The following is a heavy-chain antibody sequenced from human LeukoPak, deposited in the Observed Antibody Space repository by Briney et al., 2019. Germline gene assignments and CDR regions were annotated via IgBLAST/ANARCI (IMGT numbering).Heavy chain of an antibody. CDR3: AKDPYGTRYFDY. V-gene: IGHV3-23*01. J-gene: IGHJ4*02. Sequence: GGSLRLSCAASGFTFSSHALSWVRQAPGKGLEWVSSLSGSGYNTYYADSVKGRFTISRDNYKNTVYLQMNSLRAEDTAVYYCAKDPYGTRYFDYWGQGTLVTVSS. CDR1: GFTFSSHA. CDR2: LSGSGYNT. D-gene: IGHD2-2*01.